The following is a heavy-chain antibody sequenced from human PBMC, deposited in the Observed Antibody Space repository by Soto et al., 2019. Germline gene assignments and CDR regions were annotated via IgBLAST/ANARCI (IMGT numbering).Heavy chain of an antibody. CDR1: GFTFSSYG. Sequence: QVQLVESGGGVVQPGRSLRLSCAASGFTFSSYGMHWVRQAPGKGLEWVAVIWYDGSNKYYADSVKGRFTISRDKSKNTLYLQMNSLRAEDTAVYYCARENYSGSYYWFDPWGQGTLVTVSS. CDR3: ARENYSGSYYWFDP. CDR2: IWYDGSNK. J-gene: IGHJ5*02. V-gene: IGHV3-33*01. D-gene: IGHD1-26*01.